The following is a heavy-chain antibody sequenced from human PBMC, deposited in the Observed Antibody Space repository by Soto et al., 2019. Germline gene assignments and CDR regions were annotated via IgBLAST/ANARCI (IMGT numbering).Heavy chain of an antibody. V-gene: IGHV3-11*01. Sequence: PGGSLRLSCAASGFSFSDYYMSWIRQAPGKGLEWVSYISSSGGTIYYADSVKGRFTISRDNAKNSLYLQMNSLRAEDTAVYYCARVYGRVVPAAIGYWGQGTLVTVSS. CDR3: ARVYGRVVPAAIGY. CDR2: ISSSGGTI. D-gene: IGHD2-2*01. J-gene: IGHJ4*02. CDR1: GFSFSDYY.